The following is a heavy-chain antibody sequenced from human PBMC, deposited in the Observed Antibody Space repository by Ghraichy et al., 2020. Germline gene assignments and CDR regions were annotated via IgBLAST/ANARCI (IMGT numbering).Heavy chain of an antibody. CDR2: ISTGSTYI. CDR3: ARDLRGADAFDI. J-gene: IGHJ3*02. V-gene: IGHV3-21*06. D-gene: IGHD1-26*01. Sequence: GGSLRLSCVASGFDINGYSINWVRQAPGKGLEWVASISTGSTYIYYGDSLKGRFTISRDNAQNSLFLQMDSLRVEDTAIYYCARDLRGADAFDIWGQGTMVTVSS. CDR1: GFDINGYS.